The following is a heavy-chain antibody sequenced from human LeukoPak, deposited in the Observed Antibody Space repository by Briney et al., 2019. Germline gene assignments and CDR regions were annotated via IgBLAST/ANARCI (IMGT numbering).Heavy chain of an antibody. CDR1: GFTFSSYA. D-gene: IGHD3-22*01. V-gene: IGHV3-64*04. J-gene: IGHJ4*02. CDR2: ISSNGGST. CDR3: ARVDYYDSSGYYWP. Sequence: GGSLRLSCSASGFTFSSYAMHWVRQAPGKGLEYVSAISSNGGSTYYADSVKGRFTISRDNAKNSLYLQMNSLRAEDTAVYYCARVDYYDSSGYYWPWGQGTLVTVSS.